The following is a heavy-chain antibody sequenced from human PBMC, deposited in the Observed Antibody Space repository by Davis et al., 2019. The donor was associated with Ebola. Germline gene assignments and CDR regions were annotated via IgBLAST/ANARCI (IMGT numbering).Heavy chain of an antibody. D-gene: IGHD6-19*01. J-gene: IGHJ5*02. CDR1: GFTFSSYG. Sequence: PGGSLRLSCVASGFTFSSYGLHWVRQAPGKGLEWVGKIKYDGSDKYYVDSVKGRFTISRDNAENSLYLQMNSLTVEDTAIYYCAKDSGWQMSPWGQGTLVAVSS. CDR2: IKYDGSDK. CDR3: AKDSGWQMSP. V-gene: IGHV3-7*01.